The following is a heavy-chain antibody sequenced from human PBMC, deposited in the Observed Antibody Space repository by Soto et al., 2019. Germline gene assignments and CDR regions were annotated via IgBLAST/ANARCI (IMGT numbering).Heavy chain of an antibody. Sequence: GASVKVSCKASGFTFTSSAVQWVRQARGQRLEWIGWIVVGSGSTNYAQKFQERVTITRDMSTSTAYMELSSLRSEDTAVYYCAADAHLSSSLYYYGMDVWVQGTTVTVSS. J-gene: IGHJ6*02. CDR3: AADAHLSSSLYYYGMDV. CDR2: IVVGSGST. D-gene: IGHD6-6*01. V-gene: IGHV1-58*01. CDR1: GFTFTSSA.